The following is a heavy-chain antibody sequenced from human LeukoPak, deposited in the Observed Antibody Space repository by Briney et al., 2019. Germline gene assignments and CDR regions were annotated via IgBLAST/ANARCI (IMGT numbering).Heavy chain of an antibody. Sequence: GGSLRLSCAASGLTFSSYAMSWVRQAPGKGLKWVSAISGSGGSTYYADSVKGRFTISRDNSKNTLYLQMNSLRAEDMAVYNSAKDNSGWIDYFDDRGQGTLVTVSS. CDR2: ISGSGGST. J-gene: IGHJ4*02. CDR3: AKDNSGWIDYFDD. D-gene: IGHD6-19*01. CDR1: GLTFSSYA. V-gene: IGHV3-23*01.